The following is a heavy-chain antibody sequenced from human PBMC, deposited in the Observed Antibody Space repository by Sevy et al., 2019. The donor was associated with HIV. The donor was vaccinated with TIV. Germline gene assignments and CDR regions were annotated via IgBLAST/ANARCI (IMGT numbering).Heavy chain of an antibody. CDR3: ARGVFMPAQGHFEY. V-gene: IGHV1-2*06. Sequence: ASVKVSCKASGYTFTDYYMHWVRQAPGQGLEWMGRINPNSGGTNYAQKFQGRVTMTRDTSISTVYMELRRLTSDDSAVYYCARGVFMPAQGHFEYWGQGTLVTVSS. J-gene: IGHJ4*02. CDR1: GYTFTDYY. CDR2: INPNSGGT. D-gene: IGHD2-8*01.